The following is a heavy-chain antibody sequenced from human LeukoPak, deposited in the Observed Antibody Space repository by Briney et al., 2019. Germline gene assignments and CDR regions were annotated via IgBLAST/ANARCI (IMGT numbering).Heavy chain of an antibody. V-gene: IGHV3-23*01. CDR1: GFSFTSYA. Sequence: PGGSLRLSCAASGFSFTSYAMSWVRQAQGKGLEWVSAISGSGGSTYYADSVKGRFTISRDNSKNTLYLQMNSLRAEDTAVYYCAKSRGIAVAGSTDYWGQGTLVTVSS. D-gene: IGHD6-19*01. J-gene: IGHJ4*02. CDR2: ISGSGGST. CDR3: AKSRGIAVAGSTDY.